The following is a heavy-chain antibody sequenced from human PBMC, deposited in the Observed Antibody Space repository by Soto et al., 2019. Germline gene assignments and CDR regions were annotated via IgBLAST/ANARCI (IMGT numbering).Heavy chain of an antibody. J-gene: IGHJ4*02. Sequence: QVQLVESGGGVVQPGRSLRLSCAASGFSFSDYVMHWFRQAPGKGLDWVAVMWYHGRDLFYADSVKGRFTISRDNSKKTLYLQKNSLRAEETAVYYCARDQGGQSGNFIFDTWGQGTLVTVSS. CDR3: ARDQGGQSGNFIFDT. CDR1: GFSFSDYV. CDR2: MWYHGRDL. D-gene: IGHD3-16*01. V-gene: IGHV3-33*01.